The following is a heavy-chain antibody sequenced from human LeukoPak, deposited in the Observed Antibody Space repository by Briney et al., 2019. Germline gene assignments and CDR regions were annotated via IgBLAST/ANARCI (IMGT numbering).Heavy chain of an antibody. CDR1: GDSVSSNSVT. J-gene: IGHJ5*02. V-gene: IGHV6-1*01. Sequence: SQTLSLTCAISGDSVSSNSVTWNWIRQSPSRGLEWLGRAYYRSKRYNDYAVSVKSRININPDTSKNQFSLKLSSVTAADTAVYYCARGYRTTVTRYNWFDPWGQGTLVTVSS. D-gene: IGHD4-17*01. CDR2: AYYRSKRYN. CDR3: ARGYRTTVTRYNWFDP.